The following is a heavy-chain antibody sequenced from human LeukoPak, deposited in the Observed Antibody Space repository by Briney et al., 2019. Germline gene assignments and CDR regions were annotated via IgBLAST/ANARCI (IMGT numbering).Heavy chain of an antibody. V-gene: IGHV3-30*03. CDR2: ISYDGNKK. D-gene: IGHD2-2*01. CDR1: RFTFSDYD. J-gene: IGHJ4*02. CDR3: ARRGYCSRTSCYLRSASSWYFDF. Sequence: GGSLRLSCAASRFTFSDYDMHWVRQAPGKGLEWVAVISYDGNKKYYADSVKGRFTISRDNSKNTLYLQMNSLRAEDTAVYYCARRGYCSRTSCYLRSASSWYFDFWGLGTLVTVSS.